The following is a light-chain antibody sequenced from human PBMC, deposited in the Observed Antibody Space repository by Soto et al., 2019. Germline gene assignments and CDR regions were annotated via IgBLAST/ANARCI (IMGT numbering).Light chain of an antibody. CDR3: QQRSNLIT. CDR1: QSVSSY. CDR2: DAS. J-gene: IGKJ2*01. V-gene: IGKV3-11*01. Sequence: EIVLTQSPATLSLSPGERATLSCRASQSVSSYLAWYQQKPGQAPRLLIYDASNRATGIPARFSGSGSGTDFTLTISSLEPEDFAVYYCQQRSNLITFGQGTKLENK.